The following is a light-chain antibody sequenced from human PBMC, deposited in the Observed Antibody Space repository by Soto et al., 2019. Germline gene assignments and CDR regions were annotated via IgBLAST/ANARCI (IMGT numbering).Light chain of an antibody. CDR2: EVS. V-gene: IGLV2-14*01. J-gene: IGLJ1*01. Sequence: QSALTQPASVSGSPGQSITISCTGTSSDVGGYNYVSWYQQRPGKAPKLMIYEVSNRPSGVSNRSSGSKSGNTASLIISGLQAEDEADYYCSSYTSSTFYVFGTGTKVTAL. CDR1: SSDVGGYNY. CDR3: SSYTSSTFYV.